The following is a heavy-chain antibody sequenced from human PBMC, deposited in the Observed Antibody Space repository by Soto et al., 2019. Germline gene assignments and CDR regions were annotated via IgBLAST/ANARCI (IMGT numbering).Heavy chain of an antibody. D-gene: IGHD3-22*01. CDR3: AKTPSKYYYDSSGSFDY. V-gene: IGHV3-23*01. CDR2: ISGSGGST. J-gene: IGHJ4*02. Sequence: GGSLRLSCAASGFTFSSYAMSWVRQAPGKGLEWASAISGSGGSTYYADSVKGRFTISRDNSKNTLYLQMNSLRAEDTAVYYCAKTPSKYYYDSSGSFDYWGQGTLVTVSS. CDR1: GFTFSSYA.